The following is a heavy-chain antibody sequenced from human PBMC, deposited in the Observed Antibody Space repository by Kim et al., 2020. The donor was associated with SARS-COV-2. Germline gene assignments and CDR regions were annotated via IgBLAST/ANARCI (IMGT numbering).Heavy chain of an antibody. CDR1: GFTFSSYA. V-gene: IGHV3-23*01. J-gene: IGHJ4*02. CDR3: ANGIEGSGRYFDY. Sequence: GGSLRLSCAASGFTFSSYAMSWVRQAPGKGLEWVSAISCSGGSTYYADSVKGRFTISRDNSKNTLYLQMNSLRAEDTAVYYCANGIEGSGRYFDYWGQGTLVTVSS. D-gene: IGHD6-19*01. CDR2: ISCSGGST.